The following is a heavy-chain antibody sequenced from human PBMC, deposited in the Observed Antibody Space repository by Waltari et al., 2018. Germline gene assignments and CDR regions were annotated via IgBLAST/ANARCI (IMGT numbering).Heavy chain of an antibody. CDR1: GGSISSYY. Sequence: QVQLQESGPGLVKPSETLSLTCTVPGGSISSYYWSWIRQPPGKGLEWIGYIYYSGSTNYNPSLKSRVTISVDTSKNQFSLKLSSVTAADTAVYYCARDGAEGYFDYWGQGTLVTVSS. CDR3: ARDGAEGYFDY. CDR2: IYYSGST. J-gene: IGHJ4*02. D-gene: IGHD2-21*01. V-gene: IGHV4-59*01.